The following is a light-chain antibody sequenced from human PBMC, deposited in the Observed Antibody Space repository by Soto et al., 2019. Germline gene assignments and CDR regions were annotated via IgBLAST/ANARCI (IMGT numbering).Light chain of an antibody. CDR3: QQRSNWPRT. J-gene: IGKJ1*01. Sequence: IVLTQAPSTLSLSPLKRATLSFMAIQNISNYLIWYQQKPGQAPRLLIYDVSNRATGIPARFSGSGSGTDFTRTISSLEPEDFAVYYCQQRSNWPRTFGQGTKVDIK. V-gene: IGKV3-11*01. CDR1: QNISNY. CDR2: DVS.